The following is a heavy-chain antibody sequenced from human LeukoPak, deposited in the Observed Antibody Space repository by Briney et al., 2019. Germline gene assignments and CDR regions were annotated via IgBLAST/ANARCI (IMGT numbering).Heavy chain of an antibody. Sequence: SETLSLTCAVYGGSFSGYYWSWIRQPPGKGLEWIGEINHSGSTNYNPSLKSRVTISVDTSKNQFSLKLSSVTAADTAVYYCARGGGPSRGVRGLIRYWGQGTLVTVSS. D-gene: IGHD3-10*01. CDR3: ARGGGPSRGVRGLIRY. CDR1: GGSFSGYY. CDR2: INHSGST. J-gene: IGHJ4*02. V-gene: IGHV4-34*01.